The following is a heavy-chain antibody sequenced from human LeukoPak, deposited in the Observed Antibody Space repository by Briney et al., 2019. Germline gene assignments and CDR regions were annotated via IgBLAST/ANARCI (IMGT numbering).Heavy chain of an antibody. CDR2: ISYDGSNK. CDR1: GFTFSSYA. D-gene: IGHD6-13*01. Sequence: PGGSLRLSCAASGFTFSSYAMHWVRQAPGKGLEWVAVISYDGSNKYYADSVKGRFTISRDNSKNTLYLQMNSLRAEDTAVYYCARGPSPRPAAAGTRAFDYWGQGNLVTVCS. V-gene: IGHV3-30*01. CDR3: ARGPSPRPAAAGTRAFDY. J-gene: IGHJ4*02.